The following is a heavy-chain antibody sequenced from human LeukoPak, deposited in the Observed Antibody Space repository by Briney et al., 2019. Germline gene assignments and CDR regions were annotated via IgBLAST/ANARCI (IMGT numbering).Heavy chain of an antibody. J-gene: IGHJ4*02. D-gene: IGHD1-14*01. V-gene: IGHV3-48*01. CDR3: ARVYRRYFDY. CDR2: ISSSSSSI. Sequence: GGSLRLSCAASGFIFSSYSMNWVRQAPGKGLEWVSYISSSSSSIYYADAVKGRFTVSRDNAKNSLYLQMNSLRAEDTAVYYCARVYRRYFDYWGQGTLVTVSS. CDR1: GFIFSSYS.